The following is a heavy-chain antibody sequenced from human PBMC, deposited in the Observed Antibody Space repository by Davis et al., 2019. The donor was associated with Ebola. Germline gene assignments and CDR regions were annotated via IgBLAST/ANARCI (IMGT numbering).Heavy chain of an antibody. Sequence: GESLKISCAASRFTFSSYGMHWVRQAPGKGLEWVAVISYDGSNKYYADSVKGRFTISRDNAKNSLYLQMNSLRAEDTAVYYCARRADYWGQGTLVTVSS. J-gene: IGHJ4*02. CDR2: ISYDGSNK. CDR1: RFTFSSYG. CDR3: ARRADY. V-gene: IGHV3-30*03.